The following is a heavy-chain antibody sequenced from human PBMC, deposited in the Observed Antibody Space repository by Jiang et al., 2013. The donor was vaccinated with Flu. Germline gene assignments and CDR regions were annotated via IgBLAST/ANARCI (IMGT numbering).Heavy chain of an antibody. V-gene: IGHV4-59*01. J-gene: IGHJ5*02. CDR3: ARDAGGGYNWFDP. CDR2: LLHGTT. Sequence: SSSYWSWIRQPPGKGLEWDWVYLLHGTTNXNPPSRVEVTISVDTSKNQFSLRLTSVTAADTAVYYCARDAGGGYNWFDPWGQGALVTVSS. CDR1: SSSY. D-gene: IGHD1-26*01.